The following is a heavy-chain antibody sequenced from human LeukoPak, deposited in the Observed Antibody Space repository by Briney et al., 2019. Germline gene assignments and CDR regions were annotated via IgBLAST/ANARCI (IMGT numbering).Heavy chain of an antibody. D-gene: IGHD1-26*01. Sequence: PSETLSLTCAVYGGSFSGYYWSWIRQPPGKGLEWIGEINHSGSTNYNPSLKSRVTISVDTSKNQFTLKLSSVTAADTAVYYCAKDGGTHFDHWGQGTLVTVSS. CDR3: AKDGGTHFDH. V-gene: IGHV4-34*01. CDR2: INHSGST. J-gene: IGHJ4*02. CDR1: GGSFSGYY.